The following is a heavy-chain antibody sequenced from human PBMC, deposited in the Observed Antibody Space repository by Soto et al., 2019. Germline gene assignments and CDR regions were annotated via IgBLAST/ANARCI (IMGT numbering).Heavy chain of an antibody. Sequence: GGSLRLSCAASGFTVSSNYMSWVRQAPGKGLEWVSVIYSGGSTYYADSVKGRFTISRDNSKNTLYLQMNSLRAEDTAVYYCARVSWEQWPNYYFDYWGQGTLVTVSS. CDR2: IYSGGST. CDR1: GFTVSSNY. D-gene: IGHD6-19*01. V-gene: IGHV3-66*01. J-gene: IGHJ4*02. CDR3: ARVSWEQWPNYYFDY.